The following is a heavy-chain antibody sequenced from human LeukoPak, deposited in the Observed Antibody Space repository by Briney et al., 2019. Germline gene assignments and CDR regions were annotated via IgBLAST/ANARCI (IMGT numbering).Heavy chain of an antibody. CDR2: IKEDGSEK. Sequence: GGSLRLSCAASGFTFSTYWMSWVRQAPGKGLEWVANIKEDGSEKYYGDSVKGRFTISRDNAKNSLYLQMNSLRAEDTAVYYYARDSSGYLWGQGTLVTVSS. V-gene: IGHV3-7*01. CDR1: GFTFSTYW. J-gene: IGHJ4*02. CDR3: ARDSSGYL. D-gene: IGHD3-22*01.